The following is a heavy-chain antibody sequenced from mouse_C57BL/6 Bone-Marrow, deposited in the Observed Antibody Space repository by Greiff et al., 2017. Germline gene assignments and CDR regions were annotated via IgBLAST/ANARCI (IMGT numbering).Heavy chain of an antibody. J-gene: IGHJ3*01. D-gene: IGHD1-1*01. CDR1: GYTFTSYG. Sequence: QVQLKQSGAELARPGASVKLSCKASGYTFTSYGISWVKQRTGQGLEWIGEIYPRSGNTYYNEKFKGKATLTADKSSSTAYMGLRSLTSEDSAVYFCAPSSYSYGSSYGAYWGQGTLVTVSA. CDR2: IYPRSGNT. V-gene: IGHV1-81*01. CDR3: APSSYSYGSSYGAY.